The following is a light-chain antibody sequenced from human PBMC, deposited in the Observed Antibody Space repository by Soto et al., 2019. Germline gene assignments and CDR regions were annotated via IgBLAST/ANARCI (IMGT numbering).Light chain of an antibody. Sequence: EIVLTQSPGNLSLSPGESATLSCSASQSVSSSYLAWYQQKPGQAPRLLIYGAYSRATGITDRFSGSGSGTDFTIAISSLQPEDSATYYCLQDINYPWTFGQGTKVDIK. J-gene: IGKJ1*01. V-gene: IGKV3-20*01. CDR1: QSVSSSY. CDR2: GAY. CDR3: LQDINYPWT.